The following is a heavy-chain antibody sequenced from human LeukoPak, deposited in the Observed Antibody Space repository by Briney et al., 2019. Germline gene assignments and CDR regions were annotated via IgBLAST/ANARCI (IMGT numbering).Heavy chain of an antibody. V-gene: IGHV3-48*01. D-gene: IGHD5-12*01. CDR2: ISSSSSTI. CDR1: GFTFSSYS. Sequence: GGSLRLSCAVSGFTFSSYSMNWVRQAPGKGLEWVSYISSSSSTIYYADSVKGRFTISRDNSKNTLYLQMNSLRAEDTAVYYCAKDSGYSGYDFDYWGQGTLVTVSS. CDR3: AKDSGYSGYDFDY. J-gene: IGHJ4*02.